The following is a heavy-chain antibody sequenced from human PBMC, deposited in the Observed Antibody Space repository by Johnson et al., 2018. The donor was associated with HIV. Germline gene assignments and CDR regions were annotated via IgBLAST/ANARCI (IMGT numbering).Heavy chain of an antibody. CDR1: GFTFSSYG. CDR2: IRYDGSNT. Sequence: QVQLVESGGGLIQPGGSLRLSCAASGFTFSSYGMHWVRQAPGKGLEWVAFIRYDGSNTYFADSVKGRFTISRDNAKNSLYLEMNTVTAEDTAVYYCARDWGLYSSGWYVDAFDIWGQGTMVTVSS. CDR3: ARDWGLYSSGWYVDAFDI. D-gene: IGHD6-19*01. V-gene: IGHV3-30*02. J-gene: IGHJ3*02.